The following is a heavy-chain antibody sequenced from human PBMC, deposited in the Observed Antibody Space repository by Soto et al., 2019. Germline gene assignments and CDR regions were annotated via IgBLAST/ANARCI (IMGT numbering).Heavy chain of an antibody. CDR3: GREGVRGMDV. D-gene: IGHD3-16*01. CDR2: MNPNRGNT. J-gene: IGHJ6*02. V-gene: IGHV1-8*01. Sequence: QVQLVQSGAEVKKPGASVKVSCKASGYTFTGYDINWVRQATGQGLEWMGWMNPNRGNTGYPQKFQGRVTMTRNTPISTAYMELSSLRSEDAGVYYCGREGVRGMDVWGQGTTVTVSS. CDR1: GYTFTGYD.